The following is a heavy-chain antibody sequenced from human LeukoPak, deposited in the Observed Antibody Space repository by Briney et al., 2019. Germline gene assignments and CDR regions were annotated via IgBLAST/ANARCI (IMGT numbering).Heavy chain of an antibody. D-gene: IGHD3-9*01. CDR2: IYYSGST. J-gene: IGHJ4*02. CDR1: GGSITSYY. Sequence: PSETLSLTCTVSGGSITSYYWSWIRQPPGKGLEYIGNIYYSGSTNYNPSLKSQVTISVDTSKNQFSLKLSSVTAADTAVYYCARWDDKRPLWGQGTLVTVSS. CDR3: ARWDDKRPL. V-gene: IGHV4-59*01.